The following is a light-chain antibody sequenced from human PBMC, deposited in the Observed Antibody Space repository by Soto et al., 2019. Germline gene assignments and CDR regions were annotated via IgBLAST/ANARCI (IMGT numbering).Light chain of an antibody. J-gene: IGKJ1*01. CDR2: GAS. CDR1: QGISNS. Sequence: DVQIILSPSSLSASVGDKVTITCRASQGISNSLAWYQQRPGRVPKLLIYGASNLQSEVPSRFSGSGSGTDFTLTISSMQPEDVATYYCKKYDSAARTFGQGTKVDIK. V-gene: IGKV1-27*01. CDR3: KKYDSAART.